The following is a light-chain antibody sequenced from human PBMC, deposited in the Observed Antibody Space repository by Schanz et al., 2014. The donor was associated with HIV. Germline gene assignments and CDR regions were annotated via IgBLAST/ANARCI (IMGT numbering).Light chain of an antibody. CDR2: GAS. V-gene: IGKV3-20*01. Sequence: EIVLTQSPGTLSLSPGESATLSCRASQSVSGFLAWYQQKPGQAPRLLIYGASSRATGIPDRFSGSGSGTDFTLTISRLESEDVATYYCQKYNSAPPAFGGGTKVEI. CDR1: QSVSGF. J-gene: IGKJ4*01. CDR3: QKYNSAPPA.